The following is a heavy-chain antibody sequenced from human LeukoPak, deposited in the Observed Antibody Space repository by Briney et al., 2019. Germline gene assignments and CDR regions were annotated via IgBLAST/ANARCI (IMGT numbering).Heavy chain of an antibody. D-gene: IGHD3-10*01. Sequence: ASVEVSCQAPGFKFTDYGVKWVRQAPGQGVEWMGWVSGIDGNTKYARNLQGRVTMTRDTSTSTAFMELRSLTSDDTAIYYCARPGSDRARGWGYFDSWGKGTLVTVSS. V-gene: IGHV1-18*01. J-gene: IGHJ4*02. CDR3: ARPGSDRARGWGYFDS. CDR1: GFKFTDYG. CDR2: VSGIDGNT.